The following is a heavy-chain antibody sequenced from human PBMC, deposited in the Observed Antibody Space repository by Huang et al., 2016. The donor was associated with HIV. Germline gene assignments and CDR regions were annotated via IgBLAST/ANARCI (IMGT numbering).Heavy chain of an antibody. V-gene: IGHV3-23*01. CDR3: AKPYSGSSNQVFDY. Sequence: EVRLLESGGRLVQSGESLRLSCAASGFTFNIYAMSWVRQAPGKGLEGVAGISASGDTKNYPDSVKGRFTISRDNSRSIPYLQMSSLGVEATAMYYCAKPYSGSSNQVFDYWGQGTMVTVSS. CDR2: ISASGDTK. CDR1: GFTFNIYA. J-gene: IGHJ4*02. D-gene: IGHD1-26*01.